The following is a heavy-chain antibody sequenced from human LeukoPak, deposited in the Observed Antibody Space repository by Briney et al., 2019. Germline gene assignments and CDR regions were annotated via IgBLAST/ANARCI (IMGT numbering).Heavy chain of an antibody. Sequence: ASVKVSCKASGYTFTSYGISWVRQAPGQGLEWMGWISAYNGNTNYAQKLQGRVTMTTDTSTSTAYMELRSLRSDDTAVYYCARVSGKYYYGSRSYYQHWDYWGQGTLVTVSS. CDR1: GYTFTSYG. D-gene: IGHD3-10*01. CDR3: ARVSGKYYYGSRSYYQHWDY. CDR2: ISAYNGNT. V-gene: IGHV1-18*01. J-gene: IGHJ4*02.